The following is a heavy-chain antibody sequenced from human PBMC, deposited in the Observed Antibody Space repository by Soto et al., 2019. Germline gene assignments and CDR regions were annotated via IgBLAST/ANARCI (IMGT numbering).Heavy chain of an antibody. Sequence: PGGSRRLSCAASGFTFSSYAMSWVRQAPGKGLEWVSAISGSGGSTYYADSVNGRFTISRDNSKNTLYLQMNSLRAEDTAVYYCAKIRKTTVTTYYFDYWGQGTLVTVSS. CDR3: AKIRKTTVTTYYFDY. V-gene: IGHV3-23*01. CDR2: ISGSGGST. D-gene: IGHD4-4*01. CDR1: GFTFSSYA. J-gene: IGHJ4*02.